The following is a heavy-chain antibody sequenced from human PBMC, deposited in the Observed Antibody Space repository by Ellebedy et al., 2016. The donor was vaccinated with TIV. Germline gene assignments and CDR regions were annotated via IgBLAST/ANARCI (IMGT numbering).Heavy chain of an antibody. CDR2: IKSKSDGGTT. J-gene: IGHJ4*02. V-gene: IGHV3-15*05. CDR1: GFTFSNAW. CDR3: ARAGSYLSEAVFY. Sequence: GESLKISXPASGFTFSNAWMTWVRQAPGKGLEWVGRIKSKSDGGTTDYAAPVKGRFTISRDNAKNTLYLQMDSRRAEDTAVYYCARAGSYLSEAVFYWGQGTLVTVSS. D-gene: IGHD3-10*01.